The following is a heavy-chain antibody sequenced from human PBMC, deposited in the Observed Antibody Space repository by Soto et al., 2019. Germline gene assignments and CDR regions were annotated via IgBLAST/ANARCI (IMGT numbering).Heavy chain of an antibody. D-gene: IGHD3-3*01. CDR2: IFFSGNT. CDR3: VTSLNYDFWRDGGRHYYFDY. V-gene: IGHV4-31*03. J-gene: IGHJ4*02. CDR1: GGSILNGGHY. Sequence: SETLSLTCTVSGGSILNGGHYWTWIRQHPGKGLEWIGRIFFSGNTHYNPALKSRLTFSLDAAKNQFSLKLTSVTAADTAVYFCVTSLNYDFWRDGGRHYYFDYWGQGTLVTVTS.